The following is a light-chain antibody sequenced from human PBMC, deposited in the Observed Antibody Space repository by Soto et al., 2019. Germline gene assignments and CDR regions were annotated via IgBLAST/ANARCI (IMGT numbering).Light chain of an antibody. CDR3: QSYDSSLSAYV. V-gene: IGLV1-40*01. J-gene: IGLJ1*01. CDR1: SSNIGAGYD. Sequence: QSVLKQPPSVSGAPGQRVTISCTGSSSNIGAGYDVHWYQQLPGTAPKLLIYGNSNRPSGVPDRFSGSKSGTSASLAITGLQAEDEADYSCQSYDSSLSAYVFGTGTKVTVL. CDR2: GNS.